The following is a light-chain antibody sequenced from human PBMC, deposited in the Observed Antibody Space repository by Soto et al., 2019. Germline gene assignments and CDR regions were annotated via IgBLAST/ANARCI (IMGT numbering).Light chain of an antibody. J-gene: IGKJ2*02. Sequence: DIQMTQSPSTLSASVGDRVTITCRASQSISNWLAWYQQKPGKAPKLLIYKASSLESGVPSRFSGSKSGTEFTLTISSLQPDDFATYYCQQYNDYWGTFGQGTKLEIK. CDR2: KAS. V-gene: IGKV1-5*03. CDR3: QQYNDYWGT. CDR1: QSISNW.